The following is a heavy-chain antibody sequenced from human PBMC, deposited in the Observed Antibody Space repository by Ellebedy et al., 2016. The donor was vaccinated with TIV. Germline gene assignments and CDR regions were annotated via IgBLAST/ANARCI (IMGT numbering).Heavy chain of an antibody. Sequence: AASVKVSCKASGGTFSSYAISWVRQAPGQGLEWMGIINPSSSSTTYAQKLQGRLTMTRDTSTSTVYMELSSLRSEDTAVYYCARGEGSADYWGQGTLVTVSS. CDR2: INPSSSST. D-gene: IGHD3-10*01. J-gene: IGHJ4*02. V-gene: IGHV1-46*04. CDR3: ARGEGSADY. CDR1: GGTFSSYA.